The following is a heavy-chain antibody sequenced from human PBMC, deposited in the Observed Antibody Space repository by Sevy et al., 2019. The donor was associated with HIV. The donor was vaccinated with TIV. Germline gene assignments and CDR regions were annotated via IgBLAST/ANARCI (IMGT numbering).Heavy chain of an antibody. D-gene: IGHD3-22*01. CDR2: IYYSGST. J-gene: IGHJ4*02. V-gene: IGHV4-31*03. Sequence: SETLSLTCTVSGGYMSSGGYYWSWIRQHPGKGLEWIGYIYYSGSTYYNPSLKSRVTISVDTSKNQFSLKLSSVTAADTAVYYCARLYDSSGYYPDYWGQGTLVTVSS. CDR3: ARLYDSSGYYPDY. CDR1: GGYMSSGGYY.